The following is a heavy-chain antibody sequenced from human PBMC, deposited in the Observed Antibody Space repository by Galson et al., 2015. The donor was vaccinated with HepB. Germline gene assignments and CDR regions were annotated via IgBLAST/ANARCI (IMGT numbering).Heavy chain of an antibody. CDR2: ISYDGSNK. CDR3: ARDEGQRITIFGVDY. V-gene: IGHV3-30-3*01. CDR1: GFTFSSYA. D-gene: IGHD3-3*01. J-gene: IGHJ4*02. Sequence: LRLSCAASGFTFSSYAMHWVRQAPGKGLEWVAVISYDGSNKYYADSVKGRFTISRDNSKNTLYLQMNSLGAEDTAVYYCARDEGQRITIFGVDYWGQGTLVTVSS.